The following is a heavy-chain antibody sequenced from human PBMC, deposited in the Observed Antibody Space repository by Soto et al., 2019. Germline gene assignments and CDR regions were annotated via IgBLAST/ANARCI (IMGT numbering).Heavy chain of an antibody. CDR3: AKDSSIAVAGTFGDY. CDR2: ISYDGSNK. D-gene: IGHD6-19*01. CDR1: GFTFSSYG. J-gene: IGHJ4*02. V-gene: IGHV3-30*18. Sequence: GGSLRLSCAASGFTFSSYGMHWVRQAPGKGLEWVAVISYDGSNKYYADSVKGRFTISRDNSKNTLYLQMNSLRAEDTAVYYCAKDSSIAVAGTFGDYWGQGTLVTVSS.